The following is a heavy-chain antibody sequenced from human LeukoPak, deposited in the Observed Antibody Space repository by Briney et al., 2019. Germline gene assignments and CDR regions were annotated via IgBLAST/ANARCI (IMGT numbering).Heavy chain of an antibody. CDR1: GGSISSYY. CDR3: ARLHCGGDCYSWYYYYMDV. CDR2: IYTSGST. Sequence: SETLSLTCTVSGGSISSYYWSWIRQPPGKGLEWIGYIYTSGSTNFNPSLKSRVTISVDMSKNQFSLKLSSVTAADTAVYYCARLHCGGDCYSWYYYYMDVWGKGTTVTVSS. V-gene: IGHV4-4*09. D-gene: IGHD2-21*02. J-gene: IGHJ6*03.